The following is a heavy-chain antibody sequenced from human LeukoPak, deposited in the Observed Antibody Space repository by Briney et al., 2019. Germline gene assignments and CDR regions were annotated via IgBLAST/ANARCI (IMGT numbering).Heavy chain of an antibody. V-gene: IGHV3-7*01. CDR1: GFTFSSYA. CDR3: ARDPYYYDSGSFAAFDI. J-gene: IGHJ3*02. D-gene: IGHD3-10*01. Sequence: GGSLRLSCAASGFTFSSYAMSWVRQAPGKGLEWVANIKEDGSKTFYVDSVKGRFTISRDNAKNSLYLQMNSLRAEDTAVYYCARDPYYYDSGSFAAFDIWGQGTMVTVSS. CDR2: IKEDGSKT.